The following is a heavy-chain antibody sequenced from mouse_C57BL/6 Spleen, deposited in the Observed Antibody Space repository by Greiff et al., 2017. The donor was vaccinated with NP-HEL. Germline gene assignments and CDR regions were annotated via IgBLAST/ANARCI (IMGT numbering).Heavy chain of an antibody. CDR3: ARPIYYGSSLYAMDY. CDR2: IDPSDSET. D-gene: IGHD1-1*01. V-gene: IGHV1-52*01. J-gene: IGHJ4*01. CDR1: GYTFTSYW. Sequence: VQLQQPGAELVRPGSSVKLSCKASGYTFTSYWMHWVKQRPIQGLEWIGNIDPSDSETHYNQKFKDKATLTVDNSSSTAYMQLSSLTSEDSAVYYGARPIYYGSSLYAMDYWGQGTSVTVSS.